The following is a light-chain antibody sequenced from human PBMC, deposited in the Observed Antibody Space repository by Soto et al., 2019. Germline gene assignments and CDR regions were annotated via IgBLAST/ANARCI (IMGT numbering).Light chain of an antibody. Sequence: QSVLPQPASVSGSPGQSITISCTGTSGDVGAYNYVSWYQQHPGKAPKLMIYEVSNRPSGVSNRFSGSKSVNTASLTISGLQAEDGADYYCTSYTRSSTYVFGTGTKVTVL. CDR1: SGDVGAYNY. CDR2: EVS. CDR3: TSYTRSSTYV. V-gene: IGLV2-14*01. J-gene: IGLJ1*01.